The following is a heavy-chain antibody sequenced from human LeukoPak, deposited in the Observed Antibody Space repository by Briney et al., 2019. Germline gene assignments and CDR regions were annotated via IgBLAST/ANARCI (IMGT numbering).Heavy chain of an antibody. CDR2: IYYSGST. CDR1: GGSISSYY. CDR3: ARGVDSGYYGEPFDY. Sequence: SETLSLTCTVSGGSISSYYWSWIRQPPGKGLEWIGYIYYSGSTNYNPSLKSRVTISVDTSKNQFSLKLSSVTAADTAVYYCARGVDSGYYGEPFDYWGQGTLVTVSS. J-gene: IGHJ4*02. V-gene: IGHV4-59*12. D-gene: IGHD3-22*01.